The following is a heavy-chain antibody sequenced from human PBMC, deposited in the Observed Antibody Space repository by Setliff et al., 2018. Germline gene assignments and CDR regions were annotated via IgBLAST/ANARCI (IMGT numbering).Heavy chain of an antibody. CDR3: ARGPRFDYESPTYRRRFDP. Sequence: SETLSLTCAVYGGSFSGHHWCWIRQPPWKGLEWIGEINHSGSANYNPSLKSRVTISLDTSKNQFSLKLSSVTAADTAVYFCARGPRFDYESPTYRRRFDPWGQGTAVTVSS. CDR2: INHSGSA. V-gene: IGHV4-34*01. CDR1: GGSFSGHH. J-gene: IGHJ5*02. D-gene: IGHD3-22*01.